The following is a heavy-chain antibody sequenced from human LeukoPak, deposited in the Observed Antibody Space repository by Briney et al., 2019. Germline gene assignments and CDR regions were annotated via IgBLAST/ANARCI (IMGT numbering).Heavy chain of an antibody. CDR2: ISGSGDST. CDR3: VKLVGVGELFWGHFLEDF. V-gene: IGHV3-23*01. D-gene: IGHD3-10*01. CDR1: GFIFDDYT. Sequence: GGSLRLSCAASGFIFDDYTMHWVRQVPGKGLEWVSAISGSGDSTYYADSVKGRFTISRDNSKNTLYLQMNSLRAEDTAVYYCVKLVGVGELFWGHFLEDFWGQGTLVTVSS. J-gene: IGHJ4*02.